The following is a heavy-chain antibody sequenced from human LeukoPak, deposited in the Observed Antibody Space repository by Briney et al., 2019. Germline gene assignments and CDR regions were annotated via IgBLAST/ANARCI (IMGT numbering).Heavy chain of an antibody. CDR2: ISSSSSYI. CDR1: GFTFSSYS. D-gene: IGHD5-12*01. V-gene: IGHV3-21*01. CDR3: ARDRSSSGYDYNWFDP. J-gene: IGHJ5*02. Sequence: PGGPLRLSCAASGFTFSSYSMNWVRQAPGKGLEWVSSISSSSSYIYYADSVKGRFTISRDNAKDSLYLQMNSLRAEDTAVYYCARDRSSSGYDYNWFDPWGQGTLVTVSS.